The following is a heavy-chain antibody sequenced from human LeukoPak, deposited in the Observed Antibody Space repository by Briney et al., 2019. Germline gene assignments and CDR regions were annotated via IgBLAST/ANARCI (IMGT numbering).Heavy chain of an antibody. V-gene: IGHV3-23*01. CDR2: ISGSGGST. CDR3: AKDRWVARGSDCSGVTCLVY. J-gene: IGHJ4*02. Sequence: GGSLRLSCAASGFTFSSYAMSWVRQAPGKGLEWVSAISGSGGSTYYVDSVKGRFTISRDNSKNTLYLQMNSLRAEDTAVYYCAKDRWVARGSDCSGVTCLVYWGQGTLVTVSS. D-gene: IGHD2-15*01. CDR1: GFTFSSYA.